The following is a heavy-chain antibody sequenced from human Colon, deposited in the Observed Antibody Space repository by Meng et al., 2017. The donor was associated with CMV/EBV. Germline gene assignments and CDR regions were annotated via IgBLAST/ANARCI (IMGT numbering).Heavy chain of an antibody. CDR1: GFTFSCYA. D-gene: IGHD3-22*01. V-gene: IGHV3-23*01. CDR2: ITGSASIT. Sequence: SGFTFSCYAMAWVRRAPGKGLERVSGITGSASITYYADSEKGRFTISRDNSKNTLYLQMNSLRAEDTALYYCAKGLYYYDSSGYNYWGQGTLVTVSS. CDR3: AKGLYYYDSSGYNY. J-gene: IGHJ4*02.